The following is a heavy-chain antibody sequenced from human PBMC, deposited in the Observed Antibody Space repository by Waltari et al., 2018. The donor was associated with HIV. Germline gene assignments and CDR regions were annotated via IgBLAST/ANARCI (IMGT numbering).Heavy chain of an antibody. CDR1: GYPFRNYY. D-gene: IGHD2-15*01. CDR2: INPGDGSA. CDR3: ARHRAPSYSVMVVVNGSYDY. J-gene: IGHJ4*02. V-gene: IGHV1-46*01. Sequence: QVPLVTSGAAVQQPGASVKVSCKASGYPFRNYYIHWQRRARAQGTGWRGIINPGDGSASYADKSVSRGTMTSDTSSNTLYMELRSLASEDTAVYYCARHRAPSYSVMVVVNGSYDYWGQGTLVTVSS.